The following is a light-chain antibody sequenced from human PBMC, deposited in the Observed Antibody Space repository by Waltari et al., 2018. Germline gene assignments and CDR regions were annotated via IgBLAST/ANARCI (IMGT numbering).Light chain of an antibody. V-gene: IGLV1-40*01. Sequence: QSVLTQPPSVSRAPGQRVTISCTGTNSNIGAGYDVNWYQQLPGEAPKLLIYGNTNRPSGVPDRVSGSKSGTSASLAITGLQAEDEADYYCQSYDSSLGGSVFGGGTKLTVL. CDR3: QSYDSSLGGSV. CDR1: NSNIGAGYD. J-gene: IGLJ2*01. CDR2: GNT.